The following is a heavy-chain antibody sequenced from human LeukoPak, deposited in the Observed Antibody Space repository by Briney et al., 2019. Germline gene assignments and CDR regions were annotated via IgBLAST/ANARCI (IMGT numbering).Heavy chain of an antibody. CDR2: INPNSGGT. V-gene: IGHV1-2*02. Sequence: GASVKVSCKASGYTFTDYYMLWMRQAPGQRLEWMGWINPNSGGTHFAQKFQGRVTMTSDTSISTAYMEPISLTSDDTAVYFCARGPWQQPPPADLWGQGTLVTVSS. CDR3: ARGPWQQPPPADL. CDR1: GYTFTDYY. J-gene: IGHJ5*02. D-gene: IGHD6-13*01.